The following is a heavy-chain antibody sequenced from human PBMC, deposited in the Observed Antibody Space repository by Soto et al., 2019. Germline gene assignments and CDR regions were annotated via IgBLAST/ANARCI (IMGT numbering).Heavy chain of an antibody. V-gene: IGHV1-58*01. Sequence: SVKVSCKASGFSFTSTAVQWVRQARGQRLEWIGWIVVGSGNTNYAQKFQERVTITRDVSTSSAYMELSSLRSEDTAVYYCAADRPPGYWGQGTLVTVSS. CDR1: GFSFTSTA. CDR3: AADRPPGY. J-gene: IGHJ4*02. CDR2: IVVGSGNT.